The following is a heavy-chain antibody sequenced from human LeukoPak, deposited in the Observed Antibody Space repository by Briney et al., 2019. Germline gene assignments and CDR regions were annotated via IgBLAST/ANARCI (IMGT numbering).Heavy chain of an antibody. CDR1: GFTFNNYT. CDR2: ISGNGGGT. Sequence: GGSLRLSSAASGFTFNNYTMSWVRQAPGKGLEWVSAISGNGGGTYYADSVKGRFTISRDNSKNTLYLQMNSLRVDDTAVYYCARGTKVIVVDNYFDYWGQGTLVTVSS. CDR3: ARGTKVIVVDNYFDY. D-gene: IGHD3-22*01. V-gene: IGHV3-23*01. J-gene: IGHJ4*02.